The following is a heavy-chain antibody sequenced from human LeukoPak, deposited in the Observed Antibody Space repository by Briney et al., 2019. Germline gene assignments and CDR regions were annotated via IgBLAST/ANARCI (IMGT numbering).Heavy chain of an antibody. V-gene: IGHV1-46*01. J-gene: IGHJ4*02. D-gene: IGHD1-1*01. CDR1: GYTFTSYY. CDR3: ARGATGLTSLDY. CDR2: INPSGGST. Sequence: RASVKVSCKASGYTFTSYYIHWVRQAPGQGLEWMAIINPSGGSTAYAQKFQGRLIMTRDMSTSTVYMELSSLRSEDTAVYYCARGATGLTSLDYWGQGTLVTVSS.